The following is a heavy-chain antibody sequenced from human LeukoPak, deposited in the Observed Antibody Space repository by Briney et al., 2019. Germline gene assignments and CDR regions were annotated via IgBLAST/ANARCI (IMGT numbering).Heavy chain of an antibody. J-gene: IGHJ4*02. D-gene: IGHD4-17*01. CDR3: ARPPDHRDYGAAFDW. CDR1: GYSISSGYF. Sequence: PSETLSLTCAVFGYSISSGYFWGWIRQPPGKGLEWIGSIYHSGTTYYNPSLKSRVTISVDTAKNQFSLRLNSVTAADTAVYYCARPPDHRDYGAAFDWWGQGTLVTVSS. CDR2: IYHSGTT. V-gene: IGHV4-38-2*01.